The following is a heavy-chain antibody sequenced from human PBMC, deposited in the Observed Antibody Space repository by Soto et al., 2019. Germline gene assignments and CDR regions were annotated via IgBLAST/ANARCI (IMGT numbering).Heavy chain of an antibody. D-gene: IGHD2-2*01. V-gene: IGHV1-69*01. Sequence: QVQLVQSGAEVKKPGSSVKVSCKASGGPFSSYAISWVRQAPGQGLEWMGGIIPISGTANYAQKLQGRVTITADESTSTAYMELSSLRSEDTAVYYCARSQGSSTSLEIYYYYYYGMDVWGQGTTVTVSS. J-gene: IGHJ6*02. CDR1: GGPFSSYA. CDR3: ARSQGSSTSLEIYYYYYYGMDV. CDR2: IIPISGTA.